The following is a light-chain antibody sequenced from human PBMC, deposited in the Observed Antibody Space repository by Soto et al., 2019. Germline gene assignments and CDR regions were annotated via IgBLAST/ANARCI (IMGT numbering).Light chain of an antibody. V-gene: IGLV2-14*03. CDR1: SSDVGAYNY. Sequence: QSALTQPDSVSGSPGQSITISFTGTSSDVGAYNYVSWYPQHPGKVPKLMIYDVSDRPSGVSNRFSGSKSGNTASLTISGIQAEDEADYYCSSFTRRNSYVFGTGTKLTVL. CDR2: DVS. CDR3: SSFTRRNSYV. J-gene: IGLJ1*01.